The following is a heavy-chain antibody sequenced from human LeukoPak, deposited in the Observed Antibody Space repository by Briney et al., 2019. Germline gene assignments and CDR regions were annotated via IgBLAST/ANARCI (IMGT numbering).Heavy chain of an antibody. Sequence: GASVKVSCKASGYTFTSYYMHWVRQTPGQGLEWMGIIDPSGVSTTYAQKFQGRVTMTRDMPTSTVYMELSRLRSDDTAVYYCARDHLAVAAGNWFDPWGQGTLVTVSS. J-gene: IGHJ5*02. CDR3: ARDHLAVAAGNWFDP. V-gene: IGHV1-46*01. D-gene: IGHD6-13*01. CDR2: IDPSGVST. CDR1: GYTFTSYY.